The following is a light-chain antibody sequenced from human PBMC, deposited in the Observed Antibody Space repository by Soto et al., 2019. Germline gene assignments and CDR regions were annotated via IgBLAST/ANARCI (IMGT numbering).Light chain of an antibody. CDR3: QQRSSWPLT. CDR1: QSVSSS. V-gene: IGKV3-11*01. CDR2: DAS. Sequence: EIVLTQSPATLSLSPGETATLSCRASQSVSSSLAWYQLKPGQTPRLLIYDASNRATGIPARFSGSGSGTDFTLTVSSLEPEDFAVYYCQQRSSWPLTFGGGTKVEIK. J-gene: IGKJ4*01.